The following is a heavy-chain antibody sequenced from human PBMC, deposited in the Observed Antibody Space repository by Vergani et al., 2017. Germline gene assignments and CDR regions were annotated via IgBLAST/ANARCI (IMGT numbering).Heavy chain of an antibody. V-gene: IGHV3-9*02. J-gene: IGHJ2*01. CDR3: AKRGALYYYDSSGYYNILGKVTDWYFDL. CDR2: ISWNSNSI. D-gene: IGHD3-22*01. Sequence: EVQLEESGGGLVLPGRSLRLSCVASGSTSAGYAMHWVRQAPGKGLEWVSGISWNSNSIGYADSVKGRFTISRDNAKNSLYLQMNCLRAEDTALYYCAKRGALYYYDSSGYYNILGKVTDWYFDLWGRGTLVTVSS. CDR1: GSTSAGYA.